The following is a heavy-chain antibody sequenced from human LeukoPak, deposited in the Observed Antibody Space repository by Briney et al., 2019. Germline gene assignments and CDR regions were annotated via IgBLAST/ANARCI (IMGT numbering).Heavy chain of an antibody. V-gene: IGHV3-30*18. Sequence: PGRSLRLSCAASGFTFSSYGMHWVRQAPGKGLEWVAVISYDGSNKYYADSVRGRFTISRDSSKNTLYLQMNSLRAEDTAVYYCAKISAVGIYYYMDGWGKGTTVTVSS. CDR3: AKISAVGIYYYMDG. CDR1: GFTFSSYG. D-gene: IGHD1-1*01. J-gene: IGHJ6*03. CDR2: ISYDGSNK.